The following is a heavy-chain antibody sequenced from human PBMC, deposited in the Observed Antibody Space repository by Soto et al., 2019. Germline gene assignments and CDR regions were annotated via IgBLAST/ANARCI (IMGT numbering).Heavy chain of an antibody. Sequence: QVQLQESGPGLVEPSQTLSLTCTVSGGSISSGGYYWSWIRQHPGKGLEWIGYIYYSGSTYYNPSLKSRVTISVDTSKNQFSLKLSSVTAADTAVYYCATGSGSYYKGYYYYGMDVWGQGTTVTVSS. J-gene: IGHJ6*02. V-gene: IGHV4-31*03. CDR3: ATGSGSYYKGYYYYGMDV. D-gene: IGHD3-10*01. CDR1: GGSISSGGYY. CDR2: IYYSGST.